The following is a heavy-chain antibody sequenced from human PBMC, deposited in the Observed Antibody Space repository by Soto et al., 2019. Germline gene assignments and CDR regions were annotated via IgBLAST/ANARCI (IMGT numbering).Heavy chain of an antibody. CDR2: IIPIFGTA. CDR3: AREPLGGGGYLSPIYFYGMDF. Sequence: QVQLVQSGAEVKKPGSSVKVSCKASGGTFSSYAISWVRQAPGQGLEWMGGIIPIFGTANYAQKFQGRVTITADESTITAYMELSSMRSEDTAVYYCAREPLGGGGYLSPIYFYGMDFWGQGTTVTVSS. CDR1: GGTFSSYA. J-gene: IGHJ6*02. D-gene: IGHD1-26*01. V-gene: IGHV1-69*01.